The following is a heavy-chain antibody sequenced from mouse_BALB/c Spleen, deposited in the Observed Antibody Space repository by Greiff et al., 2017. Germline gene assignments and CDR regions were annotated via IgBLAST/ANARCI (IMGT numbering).Heavy chain of an antibody. V-gene: IGHV1-82*01. CDR3: ARSAAGTDYYAMDY. Sequence: VQLQQSGPELVKPGASVKISCKASGYAFSSSWMNWVKQRPGQGLEWIGRIYPGDGDTNYNGKFKGKATLTADKSSSTAYMQLSSLTSVDSAVYFCARSAAGTDYYAMDYWGQGTSVTVSS. CDR2: IYPGDGDT. CDR1: GYAFSSSW. D-gene: IGHD4-1*01. J-gene: IGHJ4*01.